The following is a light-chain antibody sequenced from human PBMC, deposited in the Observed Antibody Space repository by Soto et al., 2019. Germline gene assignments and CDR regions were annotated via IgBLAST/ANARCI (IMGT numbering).Light chain of an antibody. V-gene: IGLV1-44*01. Sequence: QSVLTQPPSASGTPGQRVTISCSGSSSNIGSNTVNWYQQLPGTAPKRLIYSNNQRPSGVPDRFSGSKSGTSASLAISGLQYEDEADYDCAAWDDSLNGRGVFGGGTKLTVL. CDR2: SNN. J-gene: IGLJ2*01. CDR3: AAWDDSLNGRGV. CDR1: SSNIGSNT.